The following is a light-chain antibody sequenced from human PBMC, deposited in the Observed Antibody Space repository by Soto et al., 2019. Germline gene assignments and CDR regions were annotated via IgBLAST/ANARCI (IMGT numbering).Light chain of an antibody. V-gene: IGLV4-69*01. CDR1: SGHSSYA. Sequence: QSVLTQSPSASASLGASVKLTCTLSSGHSSYAIAWHQQQPEKGPRYLMKLNSDGSHSKGDGIPDRFSGSSSGAERYLTISRLQSEDEADYSCQTWGTGIPWVFGGGTKVTVL. J-gene: IGLJ3*02. CDR3: QTWGTGIPWV. CDR2: LNSDGSH.